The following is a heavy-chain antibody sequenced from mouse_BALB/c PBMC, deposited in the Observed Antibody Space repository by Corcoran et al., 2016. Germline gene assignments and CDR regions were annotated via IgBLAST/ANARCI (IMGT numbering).Heavy chain of an antibody. CDR1: GFNIKDTY. CDR2: IDPANGNT. CDR3: SRWDWYFDV. Sequence: EVQLQQSGAEIVKPGASVKLSCTASGFNIKDTYMHWVKQRPEQGMEWIGRIDPANGNTKYDTKFQGKATITADTSSNTAYLQLSSLTSEDTAVYYCSRWDWYFDVWGAGTTVTVSS. V-gene: IGHV14-3*02. J-gene: IGHJ1*01.